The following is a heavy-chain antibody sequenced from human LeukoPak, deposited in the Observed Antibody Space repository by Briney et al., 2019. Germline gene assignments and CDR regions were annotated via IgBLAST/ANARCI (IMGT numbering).Heavy chain of an antibody. V-gene: IGHV3-7*01. CDR1: GFTFTDYF. J-gene: IGHJ3*02. Sequence: GGSLRLSCVASGFTFTDYFMSWVRQAPGKGLEWVASIKHNGGEKYYVDSVKGRFTISRDNAKNTLYLQMNSLRAEDTAVYYCVRGGIASAFDIWGQGTMVTVSS. D-gene: IGHD6-13*01. CDR2: IKHNGGEK. CDR3: VRGGIASAFDI.